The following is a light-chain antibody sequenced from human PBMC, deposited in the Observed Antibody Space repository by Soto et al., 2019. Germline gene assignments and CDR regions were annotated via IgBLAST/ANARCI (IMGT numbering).Light chain of an antibody. CDR1: SSDIGGFKY. V-gene: IGLV2-14*01. J-gene: IGLJ1*01. CDR3: NSYTSSSTHV. Sequence: QSALTQPASVSGSPGQSITISCTGTSSDIGGFKYVSWFQQHPGKAPKLMIYDVSNRPSGVSNRFSGSKSGNTASLTISGLQAEDEADYYCNSYTSSSTHVFGTGTKVTV. CDR2: DVS.